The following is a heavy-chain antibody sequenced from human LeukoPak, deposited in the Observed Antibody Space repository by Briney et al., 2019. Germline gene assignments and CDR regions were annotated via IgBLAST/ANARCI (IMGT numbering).Heavy chain of an antibody. D-gene: IGHD6-19*01. CDR3: ARRIAVAGFMDYYYYLDV. V-gene: IGHV3-21*01. CDR2: ISSSSNYI. Sequence: GGSLRLSCAASGFTFSSYSMNWVRQAPGKGLEWVSSISSSSNYIYYADSVKGRFTISRDNAKNSLYLQINSLRAEDTAVYYCARRIAVAGFMDYYYYLDVWGKGTTVTVSS. J-gene: IGHJ6*03. CDR1: GFTFSSYS.